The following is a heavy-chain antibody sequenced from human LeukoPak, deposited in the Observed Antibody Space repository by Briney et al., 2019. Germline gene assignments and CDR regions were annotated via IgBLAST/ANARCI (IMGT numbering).Heavy chain of an antibody. D-gene: IGHD4-17*01. CDR1: GFTFSSYS. J-gene: IGHJ4*02. CDR3: AKDLAYGDYLPDY. CDR2: ISGSGGST. V-gene: IGHV3-23*01. Sequence: GGSLRLSCAASGFTFSSYSMNWVRQAPGKGLEWVSAISGSGGSTYYADSVKGRFTISRDNSKNTLYLQMNSLRAEDTAVYYCAKDLAYGDYLPDYWGQGTLVTVSS.